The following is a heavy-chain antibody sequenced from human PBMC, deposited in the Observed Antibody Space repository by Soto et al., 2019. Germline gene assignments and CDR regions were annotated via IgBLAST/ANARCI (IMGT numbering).Heavy chain of an antibody. D-gene: IGHD3-22*01. Sequence: EVQLVESGGGLVKPGGSLRLSCAASGFTFSSYSMNCVRQAPGKGLEWVSSISSSSSYIYYADSVKGRFTISRDNAKNSLYLQMKSLRAEDTAVYYCARDYYDSSGYLAPLDYWGQGTLVTVSS. CDR3: ARDYYDSSGYLAPLDY. J-gene: IGHJ4*02. CDR1: GFTFSSYS. CDR2: ISSSSSYI. V-gene: IGHV3-21*01.